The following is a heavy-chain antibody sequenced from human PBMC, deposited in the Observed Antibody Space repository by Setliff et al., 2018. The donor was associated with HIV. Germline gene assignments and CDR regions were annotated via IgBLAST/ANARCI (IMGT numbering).Heavy chain of an antibody. CDR3: AKNPGGYSHDS. Sequence: PGGSLRLSCAASGFTFSSFAMTWVRQAPGKGLEWVSAIVASGDITYYSDSVVKGRFTISRDNSNNTLYPQMNSLRAEDTALYYCAKNPGGYSHDSWGQGTLVTVSS. CDR2: IVASGDIT. D-gene: IGHD5-18*01. CDR1: GFTFSSFA. J-gene: IGHJ4*02. V-gene: IGHV3-23*01.